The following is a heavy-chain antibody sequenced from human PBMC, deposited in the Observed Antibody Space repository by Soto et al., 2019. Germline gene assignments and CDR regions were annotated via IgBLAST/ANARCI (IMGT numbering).Heavy chain of an antibody. CDR1: GYSISSGYY. CDR2: IYHSGST. J-gene: IGHJ4*02. D-gene: IGHD1-26*01. CDR3: ARRSGSYSGYFDY. V-gene: IGHV4-38-2*01. Sequence: PSETLSLTCAVSGYSISSGYYWGWIRQPPGKGLEWIGSIYHSGSTYYNPSLKSRVTISVDTSKNQFSLKLSSVTAADTAVYYCARRSGSYSGYFDYWGQGTLVTAPQ.